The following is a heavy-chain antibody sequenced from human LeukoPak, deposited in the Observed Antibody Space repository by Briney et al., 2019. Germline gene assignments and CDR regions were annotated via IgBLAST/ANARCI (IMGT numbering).Heavy chain of an antibody. J-gene: IGHJ2*01. D-gene: IGHD6-13*01. CDR1: GGSISSGDYY. Sequence: SETLSLTCTVSGGSISSGDYYWSWIRQHPGKGLEWIGYIYYSGSTYYNPSLKSRVTISVDTSKNQFSLKLSSVTAADTAVYYCARAYSASVAAADIDWYFDLWGRGTLVTVSS. CDR3: ARAYSASVAAADIDWYFDL. V-gene: IGHV4-31*03. CDR2: IYYSGST.